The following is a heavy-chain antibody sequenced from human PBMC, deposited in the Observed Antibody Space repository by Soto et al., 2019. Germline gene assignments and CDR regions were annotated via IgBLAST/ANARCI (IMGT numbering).Heavy chain of an antibody. J-gene: IGHJ6*02. CDR2: IWYDGSSK. D-gene: IGHD3-3*01. CDR1: GLTFSSYG. V-gene: IGHV3-33*01. CDR3: ARDQLTIVGVVIRPHYGIDV. Sequence: GGSVRLSCAASGLTFSSYGMHWVRSAPGMGMEWVAVIWYDGSSKYYADSVKGRFTISRDNSKNTLYMQMNSLRAEDPAVYYCARDQLTIVGVVIRPHYGIDVWGQGTMLTVFS.